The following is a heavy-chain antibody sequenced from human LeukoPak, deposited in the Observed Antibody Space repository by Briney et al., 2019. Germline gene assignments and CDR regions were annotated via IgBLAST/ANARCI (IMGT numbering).Heavy chain of an antibody. D-gene: IGHD6-19*01. Sequence: PGGSLRLSCAASGFTFSSYWMNWVRQAPGKGLEWLSYISSSGDIIYYADSVKGRFTISRDNARKSLYLQMNSLRAEDTAVYYCARERGYTSGWYRTDTFDYWGQGTLVTVSS. CDR3: ARERGYTSGWYRTDTFDY. CDR1: GFTFSSYW. CDR2: ISSSGDII. V-gene: IGHV3-48*04. J-gene: IGHJ4*02.